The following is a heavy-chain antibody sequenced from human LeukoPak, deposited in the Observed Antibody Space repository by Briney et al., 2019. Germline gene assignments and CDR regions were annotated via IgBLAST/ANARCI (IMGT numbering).Heavy chain of an antibody. CDR1: GGSISSYY. CDR3: ARDLDYGDYRAFDI. D-gene: IGHD4-17*01. J-gene: IGHJ3*02. CDR2: IYYSGST. V-gene: IGHV4-30-4*08. Sequence: SETLSLTCTVSGGSISSYYWSWIRQPPGKGLEWIGYIYYSGSTYYNPSLKSRVTISVDTSKNQFSLKLSSVTAADTAVYYCARDLDYGDYRAFDIWGQGTMVTVSS.